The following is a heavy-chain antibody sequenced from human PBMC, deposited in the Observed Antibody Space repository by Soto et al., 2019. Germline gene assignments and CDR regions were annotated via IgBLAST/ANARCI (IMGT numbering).Heavy chain of an antibody. V-gene: IGHV1-18*04. Sequence: ASVQVPRQASRYTFTSYCFSRVRLAPPQSLEGMGWISAYNGNRNHPQQLHGRVTMNTDTFTSRVYMELRSLRSDYTAVYYCARVGDYVWGSYRPSWIRDYYGMDVWGQGTTVTVSS. D-gene: IGHD3-16*02. CDR2: ISAYNGNR. J-gene: IGHJ6*02. CDR1: RYTFTSYC. CDR3: ARVGDYVWGSYRPSWIRDYYGMDV.